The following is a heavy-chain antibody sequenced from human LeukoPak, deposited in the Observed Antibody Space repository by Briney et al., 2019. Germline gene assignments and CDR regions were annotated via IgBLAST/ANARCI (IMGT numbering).Heavy chain of an antibody. CDR1: GFTFSSYW. V-gene: IGHV3-74*01. CDR2: INSDGSDT. CDR3: AREKIYYYYDMDV. Sequence: PGGSLRLSCAASGFTFSSYWMHWVRQAPGKGLVWVSRINSDGSDTSYVDSVKSRFTISRDNAKNTLYLQMNSLRAEDTAVYYCAREKIYYYYDMDVWGQGTTVPVSS. J-gene: IGHJ6*02.